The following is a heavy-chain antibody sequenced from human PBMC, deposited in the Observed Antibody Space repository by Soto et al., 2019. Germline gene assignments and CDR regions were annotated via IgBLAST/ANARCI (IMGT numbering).Heavy chain of an antibody. J-gene: IGHJ4*02. V-gene: IGHV3-33*01. D-gene: IGHD1-26*01. CDR1: GFTFSSYG. Sequence: QVQLVESGGGVVQPGRSLRLSCAASGFTFSSYGMHWVRQAPGKGLEWVAVIWYDGSNKYYADSVKGRFTISRDNSKNTLYLQMNSLRAEDTAVYYCARDSGSYYADYWGQGTLVTVSS. CDR3: ARDSGSYYADY. CDR2: IWYDGSNK.